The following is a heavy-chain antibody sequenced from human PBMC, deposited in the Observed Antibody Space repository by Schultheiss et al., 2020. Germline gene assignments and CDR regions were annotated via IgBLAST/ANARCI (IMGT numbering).Heavy chain of an antibody. Sequence: GVSLRLSCAASGFTFSSYWMSWVRQAPGKGLEWVANIKQDGSEKYYVDSVKGRFTISRDNAKNSLYLQMSSLRDEDTAVYYCARSSAIRGRAYWGQGTLVTVSS. CDR1: GFTFSSYW. V-gene: IGHV3-7*01. D-gene: IGHD3-16*01. J-gene: IGHJ4*02. CDR3: ARSSAIRGRAY. CDR2: IKQDGSEK.